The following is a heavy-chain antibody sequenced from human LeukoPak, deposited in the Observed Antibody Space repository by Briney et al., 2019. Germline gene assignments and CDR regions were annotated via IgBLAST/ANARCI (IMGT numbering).Heavy chain of an antibody. CDR2: ICYSGST. CDR1: GGSLSSYY. D-gene: IGHD3-10*01. J-gene: IGHJ4*02. Sequence: SETLSLTCTVSGGSLSSYYWSWIRQPPGKGLEWIGYICYSGSTNYNPFLKGRVTISVDTSKSQFSLKLSSVTAADTAVYYCAREIMVRGETAYFDYWGQGTLVTVST. V-gene: IGHV4-59*01. CDR3: AREIMVRGETAYFDY.